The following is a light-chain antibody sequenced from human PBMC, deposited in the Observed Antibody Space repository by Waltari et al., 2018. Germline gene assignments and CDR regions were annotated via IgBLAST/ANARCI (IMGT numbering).Light chain of an antibody. CDR1: NSNIGSNP. Sequence: QSVLTQPPSASGTPGQGVTISCSGSNSNIGSNPVNWYRQFPGTAPKLLIFNNDKLPSGVADRFSCSKSCTSASLAISGLHSDDESDFYCAAWDDSLNGMVFGGGTSLAVL. J-gene: IGLJ2*01. CDR2: NND. CDR3: AAWDDSLNGMV. V-gene: IGLV1-44*01.